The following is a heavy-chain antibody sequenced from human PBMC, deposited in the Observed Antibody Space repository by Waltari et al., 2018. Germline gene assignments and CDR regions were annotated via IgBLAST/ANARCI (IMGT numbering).Heavy chain of an antibody. J-gene: IGHJ4*02. CDR2: ISSTAVTI. CDR3: ARDGPDDYDSSGTFDY. D-gene: IGHD3-22*01. Sequence: EVQLVESGGGLVQPGGSLRLSCAASGFTCGSYEVNGGRQAPGEGLEWLSFISSTAVTIYYADSVRGRFTISRDNAKNSLYLQMNSLRAEDTAVYYCARDGPDDYDSSGTFDYWGQGTLVTVSS. CDR1: GFTCGSYE. V-gene: IGHV3-48*03.